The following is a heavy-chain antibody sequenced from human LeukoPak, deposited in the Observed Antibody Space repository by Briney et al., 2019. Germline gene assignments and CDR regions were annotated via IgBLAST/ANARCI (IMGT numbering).Heavy chain of an antibody. CDR3: ARVTWHGSGSYRYYFDY. J-gene: IGHJ4*02. Sequence: GGSLRLSCAAPGFTFSDYYMSWIRQAPGKGLEGVSYISSSGSTIYYADSVKGRFTISRDNAKNSLYLQTNSLRAEDTAVYYCARVTWHGSGSYRYYFDYWGQGTLVTVSS. CDR2: ISSSGSTI. V-gene: IGHV3-11*01. CDR1: GFTFSDYY. D-gene: IGHD3-10*01.